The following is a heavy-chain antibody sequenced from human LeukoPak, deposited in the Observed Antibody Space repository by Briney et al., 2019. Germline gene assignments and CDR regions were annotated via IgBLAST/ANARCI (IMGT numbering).Heavy chain of an antibody. Sequence: SETLSLTCAVYGGSFSGYYWSWIRQPPGKGLEWIGETNHSGSTNYNPSLKSRVTISVDTSKNQFSLKLSSVTAADTAVYYCARGTMVRGVIILVWGQGTLVTVSS. J-gene: IGHJ4*02. CDR2: TNHSGST. D-gene: IGHD3-10*01. CDR3: ARGTMVRGVIILV. CDR1: GGSFSGYY. V-gene: IGHV4-34*01.